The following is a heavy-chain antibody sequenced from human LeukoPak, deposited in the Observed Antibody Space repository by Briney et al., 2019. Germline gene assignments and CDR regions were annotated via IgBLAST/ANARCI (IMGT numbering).Heavy chain of an antibody. J-gene: IGHJ4*02. CDR1: GFTVSSNY. CDR3: ASHPFF. D-gene: IGHD3-3*01. Sequence: GGSLGLSCAASGFTVSSNYMSWVRQAPGKGLEWVSVIYSGGSTYYADSVKGRFTISRDNSKNTLYLQMNSLRAEDTAAYYCASHPFFWGQGTLVTVSS. CDR2: IYSGGST. V-gene: IGHV3-66*02.